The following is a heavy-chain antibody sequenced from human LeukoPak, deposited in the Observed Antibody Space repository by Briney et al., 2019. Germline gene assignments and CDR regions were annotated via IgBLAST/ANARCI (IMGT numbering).Heavy chain of an antibody. V-gene: IGHV3-74*01. Sequence: GGSLRLSCAASGITISRSWMHWVRQAPGKGLVWVSRISNDGSRTSYADSVKGRFTISRDNAKNTLYLQMNSLRAEDTAVYYCAKSKDSSSRPDGFDIWGQGTMVTVSS. D-gene: IGHD6-13*01. CDR2: ISNDGSRT. CDR3: AKSKDSSSRPDGFDI. CDR1: GITISRSW. J-gene: IGHJ3*02.